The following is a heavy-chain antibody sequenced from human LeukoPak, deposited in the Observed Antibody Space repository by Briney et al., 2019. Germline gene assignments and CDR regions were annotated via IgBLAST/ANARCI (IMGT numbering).Heavy chain of an antibody. CDR2: ISESGGGT. J-gene: IGHJ6*02. CDR3: VKDGAVVQNGMDV. D-gene: IGHD2-2*01. Sequence: PGGSLRLSCAASGFTFGTYYMTWVRQAPGKGLEWVSTISESGGGTYYADSVKGRFSISRDNSLHTLYLQMNSLRAEDTAVYYCVKDGAVVQNGMDVWGQGTTVTVSS. CDR1: GFTFGTYY. V-gene: IGHV3-23*01.